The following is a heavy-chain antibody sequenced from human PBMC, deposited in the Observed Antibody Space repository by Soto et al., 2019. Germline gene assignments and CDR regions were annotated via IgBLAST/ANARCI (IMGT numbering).Heavy chain of an antibody. J-gene: IGHJ3*01. CDR3: ARGDRGAFDL. CDR1: GFTFSYYW. V-gene: IGHV3-74*01. CDR2: IHSDGSDT. D-gene: IGHD1-26*01. Sequence: EVQLVESGGGLVQPGESLRLSCAASGFTFSYYWMHWVRQAPGKGLVWVSRIHSDGSDTTYADSVKGRFTISRDNARNTLDLQMNSLRAEDTAVYYCARGDRGAFDLWGQWTVVTVSS.